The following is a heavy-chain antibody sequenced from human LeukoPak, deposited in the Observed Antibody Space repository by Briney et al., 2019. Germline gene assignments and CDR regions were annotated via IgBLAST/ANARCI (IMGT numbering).Heavy chain of an antibody. J-gene: IGHJ4*02. V-gene: IGHV3-23*01. CDR1: GFTFSSYG. D-gene: IGHD6-13*01. CDR3: ARDSFLAEAGTILDY. CDR2: ISGSGGST. Sequence: GGSLRLSCAASGFTFSSYGMSWVRQAPGKGLEWVSAISGSGGSTYYADSVKGRFTISRDNAKDSLYLQMNSLRAEDTAVYYCARDSFLAEAGTILDYWGQGTLVTVSS.